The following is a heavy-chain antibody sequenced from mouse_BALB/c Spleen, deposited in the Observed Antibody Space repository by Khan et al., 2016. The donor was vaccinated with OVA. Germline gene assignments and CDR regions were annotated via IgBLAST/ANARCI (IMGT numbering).Heavy chain of an antibody. Sequence: QVQLKESGAELVRPGTSVKLSCKTSGYIFTTYWIHWVKQRSGQGLEWIARIYPGTDNAYYNEKLKDRATLTADKSSSTAYMQLSSLKSEDSAVYYCARREALYYFDYWGQGTTLTVSS. CDR3: ARREALYYFDY. D-gene: IGHD3-2*02. V-gene: IGHV1-76*01. CDR1: GYIFTTYW. CDR2: IYPGTDNA. J-gene: IGHJ2*01.